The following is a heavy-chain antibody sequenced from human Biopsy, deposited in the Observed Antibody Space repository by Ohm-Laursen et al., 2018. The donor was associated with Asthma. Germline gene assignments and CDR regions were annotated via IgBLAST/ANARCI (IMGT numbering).Heavy chain of an antibody. CDR1: GGTFNTYV. Sequence: SVKVSCKSLGGTFNTYVIGWVRQAPGQGLEWMGWINSVFGTPTYPQKFQDRVTITADDSTSTVYMDLSSLRSEDTAVYYCARKAGSCISRTCYSLDFWGQGTLVTVSS. D-gene: IGHD2-2*01. J-gene: IGHJ4*02. V-gene: IGHV1-69*13. CDR2: INSVFGTP. CDR3: ARKAGSCISRTCYSLDF.